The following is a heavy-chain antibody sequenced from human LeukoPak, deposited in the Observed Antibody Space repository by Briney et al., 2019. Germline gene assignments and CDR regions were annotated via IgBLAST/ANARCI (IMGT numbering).Heavy chain of an antibody. CDR2: ISSSSSTI. CDR1: GFTFSSYS. CDR3: AKHDFWSGYYTHFDY. J-gene: IGHJ4*02. V-gene: IGHV3-48*01. Sequence: GGSLRLSCAASGFTFSSYSMNWVRQAPGKGLEWVSYISSSSSTIYYADSVKGRFTISRDNSKNTLYLQMNSLRAEDTAVYYCAKHDFWSGYYTHFDYWGQGTLVTVSS. D-gene: IGHD3-3*01.